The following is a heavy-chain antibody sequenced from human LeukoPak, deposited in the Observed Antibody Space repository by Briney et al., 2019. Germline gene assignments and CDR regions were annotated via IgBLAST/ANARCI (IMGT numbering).Heavy chain of an antibody. CDR3: AGGNDDSELHH. CDR1: GDSVTSGNYY. J-gene: IGHJ1*01. V-gene: IGHV4-31*03. Sequence: PSQTLSLTCSVSGDSVTSGNYYWSWIRQHPEKGPECIGHIHHSGTIYYNPSLLSRATISVDASKNQFSLRLSSVTAADTALYYCAGGNDDSELHHWGQGTLVTVSS. CDR2: IHHSGTI. D-gene: IGHD3-22*01.